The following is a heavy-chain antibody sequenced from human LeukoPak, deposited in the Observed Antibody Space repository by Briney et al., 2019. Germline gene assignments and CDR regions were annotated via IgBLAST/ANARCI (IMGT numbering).Heavy chain of an antibody. J-gene: IGHJ4*02. CDR1: GFTFSSYA. CDR2: IRGCGASR. Sequence: GGSLRLSCAASGFTFSSYAMSWVRQAPAKSLESVSAIRGCGASRSYSDSLKGRFTISRDNSKNTLYLQMNSLRAEDTAVYYCAKGRGYIVVVTGDYFDYWGQGTLVTVSS. D-gene: IGHD2-21*02. CDR3: AKGRGYIVVVTGDYFDY. V-gene: IGHV3-23*01.